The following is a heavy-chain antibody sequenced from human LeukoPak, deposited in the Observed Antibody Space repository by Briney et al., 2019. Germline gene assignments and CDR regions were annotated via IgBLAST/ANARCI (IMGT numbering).Heavy chain of an antibody. V-gene: IGHV6-1*01. CDR2: TYYRSKWYN. D-gene: IGHD6-19*01. CDR3: ARAVAGKLDY. J-gene: IGHJ4*02. Sequence: QTHSLTCAISGDSVSSNSIGWTWIRQSPSRGLEWLGRTYYRSKWYNDYAVSVKSRITINPDTSKNQVSLQLNSVTPEDTAVYYCARAVAGKLDYWGQGTLVTVSS. CDR1: GDSVSSNSIG.